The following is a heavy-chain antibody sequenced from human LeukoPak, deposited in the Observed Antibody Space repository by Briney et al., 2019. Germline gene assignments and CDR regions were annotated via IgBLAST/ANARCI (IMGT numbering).Heavy chain of an antibody. CDR3: ARRRVDNRAGWYFDF. J-gene: IGHJ4*02. V-gene: IGHV4-59*08. D-gene: IGHD6-19*01. Sequence: WETLSLTCTVSGGSISSYHWSWIRQPPGKGLEWIGYMNYSGSTNYNPSLKSRITISVDTSMNEFSLKLSSVTAADTAVYYCARRRVDNRAGWYFDFWGQGTLVTVSS. CDR1: GGSISSYH. CDR2: MNYSGST.